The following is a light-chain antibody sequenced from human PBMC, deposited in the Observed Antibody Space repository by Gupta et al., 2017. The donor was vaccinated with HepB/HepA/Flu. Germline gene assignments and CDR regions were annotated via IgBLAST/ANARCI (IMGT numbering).Light chain of an antibody. CDR2: GAS. V-gene: IGKV3-20*01. J-gene: IGKJ4*01. CDR1: QIVYNHY. CDR3: QQYRRSPT. Sequence: EIVLKQSPGTLSLSPGGRATLSCRASQIVYNHYLAWYQHRPGQAPRLLVYGASTRATGVPDRFSGSGSGTDFTLTITRLEPEDFAVYYCQQYRRSPTFGGWTKVEIK.